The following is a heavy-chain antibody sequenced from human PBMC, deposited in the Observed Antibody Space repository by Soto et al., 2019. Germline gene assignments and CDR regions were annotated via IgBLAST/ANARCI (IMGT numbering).Heavy chain of an antibody. V-gene: IGHV6-1*01. CDR2: TYYRSKWYN. CDR1: GDSVSSNSAA. CDR3: ARTKIVVPAAIPTGMDV. J-gene: IGHJ6*02. Sequence: PSQTLSLTCAISGDSVSSNSAAWNWIRQSPSRGLEWLGRTYYRSKWYNDYAVSVKSRITINPDTSKNQFSLQLNSVTPEDTAVYYCARTKIVVPAAIPTGMDVWGQGTAVTV. D-gene: IGHD2-2*01.